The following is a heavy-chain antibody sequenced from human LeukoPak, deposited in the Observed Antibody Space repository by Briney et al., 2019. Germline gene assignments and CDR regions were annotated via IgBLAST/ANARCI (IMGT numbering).Heavy chain of an antibody. Sequence: PGGSLRLSCAASGFTFSSYSVNWVRQAPGKGLEWVSSISSTSSYIYYADSVKGRFTISSDSSKNTVFLQMNSLRADDTAVYYCAKDASVAGNYEYWGQGTLVTVSS. D-gene: IGHD6-19*01. J-gene: IGHJ4*02. CDR2: ISSTSSYI. CDR3: AKDASVAGNYEY. V-gene: IGHV3-21*04. CDR1: GFTFSSYS.